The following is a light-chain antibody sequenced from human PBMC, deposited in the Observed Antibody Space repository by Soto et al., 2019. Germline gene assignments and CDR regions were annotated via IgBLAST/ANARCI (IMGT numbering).Light chain of an antibody. J-gene: IGLJ1*01. Sequence: QSALTQPASVSGSPGQSITISCTGTSSDVGLYDYVSWYQQPPGKAPQLMIYAVSNRPSGVSNRFSASKSGNTASLFISGLQAEDEADYYCSSYTSDSSYVFGSGTKVTVL. CDR2: AVS. CDR3: SSYTSDSSYV. V-gene: IGLV2-14*01. CDR1: SSDVGLYDY.